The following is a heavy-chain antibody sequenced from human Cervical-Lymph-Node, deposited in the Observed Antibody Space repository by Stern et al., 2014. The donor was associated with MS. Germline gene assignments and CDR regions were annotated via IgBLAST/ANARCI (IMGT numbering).Heavy chain of an antibody. CDR1: GGSISSGDYS. J-gene: IGHJ4*02. Sequence: QLQLQESGSGLVKPSQTLSLTCAVSGGSISSGDYSWSWIRQPPGKSLEWIGYIVHSGSTYYNPSLKSRVSISVDRSKNQFSLKLSFVTAADTAMYYCARIFGGNFDNGGQGTLVTVSS. D-gene: IGHD4-23*01. V-gene: IGHV4-30-2*01. CDR3: ARIFGGNFDN. CDR2: IVHSGST.